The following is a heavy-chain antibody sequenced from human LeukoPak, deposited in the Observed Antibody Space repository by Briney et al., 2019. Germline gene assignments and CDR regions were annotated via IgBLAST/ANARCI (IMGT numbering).Heavy chain of an antibody. V-gene: IGHV4-4*07. CDR1: GGSISSYY. CDR3: ARQNYDSRVVDY. D-gene: IGHD3-22*01. Sequence: SETLSLTCTVSGGSISSYYWSWIRQPAGKGLEWIGRIYISGSTNYNPSLKSRVTMSVDTSKNQFSLKLSSVTAADTAVYYCARQNYDSRVVDYWGQGTLVTVSS. CDR2: IYISGST. J-gene: IGHJ4*02.